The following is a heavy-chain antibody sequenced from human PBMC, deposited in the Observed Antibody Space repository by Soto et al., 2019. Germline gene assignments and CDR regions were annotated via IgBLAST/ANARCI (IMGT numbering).Heavy chain of an antibody. CDR1: GFSFGSFS. V-gene: IGHV3-21*01. D-gene: IGHD6-13*01. CDR2: ISSGSSYI. Sequence: GGSLRLSCAASGFSFGSFSMNWVRQAPGKGLEWVSSISSGSSYIYYADSAKGRFTISRENAKNSLSLQMNSLRAEDTAVYYCARGMYSSMDVWGQGTTVTVSS. CDR3: ARGMYSSMDV. J-gene: IGHJ6*02.